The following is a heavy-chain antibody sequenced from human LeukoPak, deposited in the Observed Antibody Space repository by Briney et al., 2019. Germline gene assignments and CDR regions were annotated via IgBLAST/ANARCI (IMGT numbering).Heavy chain of an antibody. V-gene: IGHV3-33*01. CDR1: GSTFRSYG. CDR3: ARGSGAAAGAFDY. CDR2: VWYDGNNR. Sequence: PGGSLRLSCAASGSTFRSYGMHWVRQAPGKGLGWVAIVWYDGNNRYYADSVKGRFTVSRDNSKDTVSLQLNSLRAEDTAVYYCARGSGAAAGAFDYWGQGTLVTVPS. D-gene: IGHD6-13*01. J-gene: IGHJ4*02.